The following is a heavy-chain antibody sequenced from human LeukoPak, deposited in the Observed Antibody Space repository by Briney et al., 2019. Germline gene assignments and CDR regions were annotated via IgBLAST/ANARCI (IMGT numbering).Heavy chain of an antibody. J-gene: IGHJ4*02. V-gene: IGHV3-21*01. Sequence: GGSLRLSCAASGFTFSSYSMNWVRQAPGKGLEWVSSISSSSSYIYYADSVKGRFTISRDNSKNSLYLQMNSLRAEGTAVYYCARGMVRGDKGDYWGQGTLVTVSS. CDR2: ISSSSSYI. D-gene: IGHD3-10*01. CDR3: ARGMVRGDKGDY. CDR1: GFTFSSYS.